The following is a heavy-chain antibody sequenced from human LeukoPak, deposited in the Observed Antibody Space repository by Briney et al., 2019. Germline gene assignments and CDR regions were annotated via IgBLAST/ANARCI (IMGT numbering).Heavy chain of an antibody. CDR3: ARSVYSGSGSYDDYQYYMDV. CDR2: IYQSGTT. CDR1: GYSISSGYY. J-gene: IGHJ6*03. D-gene: IGHD3-10*01. V-gene: IGHV4-38-2*02. Sequence: SETLSLTCSVSGYSISSGYYWVWVRQPPGKGLEWVGNIYQSGTTFYNPSLKSRVTISVDTSRNQFSLKLSSVTATDTATYYCARSVYSGSGSYDDYQYYMDVWGKGTTVTVSS.